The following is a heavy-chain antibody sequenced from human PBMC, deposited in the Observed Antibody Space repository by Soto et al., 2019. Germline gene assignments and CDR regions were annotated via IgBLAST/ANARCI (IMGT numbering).Heavy chain of an antibody. CDR2: INPSGGST. V-gene: IGHV1-46*01. D-gene: IGHD1-26*01. Sequence: ASVKVSCKASGYTFTSYYMHWVRQAPGQGLEWMGIINPSGGSTSYAQKFQGRVTMTRDTSTSTVYMELSSLRSEDTAVYCCARVALVGAIRGYFDYWGQGTLVTVSS. J-gene: IGHJ4*02. CDR3: ARVALVGAIRGYFDY. CDR1: GYTFTSYY.